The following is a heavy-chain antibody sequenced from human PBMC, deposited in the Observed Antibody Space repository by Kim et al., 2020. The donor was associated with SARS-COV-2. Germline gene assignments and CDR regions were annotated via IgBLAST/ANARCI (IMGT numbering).Heavy chain of an antibody. CDR2: INTFNFHT. Sequence: ASVKVSCKTSGYTFTDSAIHWVRQAPGQRLDWMVWINTFNFHTKPSPNFQFIFTITISPSPPPSSLTLLLLPSASPSLYYCAARQGIEVAGLDVWGQGT. J-gene: IGHJ6*02. D-gene: IGHD6-19*01. V-gene: IGHV1-3*04. CDR1: GYTFTDSA. CDR3: AARQGIEVAGLDV.